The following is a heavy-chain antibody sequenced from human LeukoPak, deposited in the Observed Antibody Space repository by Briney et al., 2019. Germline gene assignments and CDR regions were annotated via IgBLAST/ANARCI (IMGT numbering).Heavy chain of an antibody. D-gene: IGHD3-22*01. CDR1: GGSISSSSYY. V-gene: IGHV4-39*01. Sequence: SETLSLTCTVSGGSISSSSYYWGWIRQPPGKGLEWIGSIYYSGSTYYNPSLKSRVTIPVDTSKNQFSLKLSSVTAADTAVYYCARQLTPNDYYDSSGYLFDYWGQGTLVTVSS. CDR3: ARQLTPNDYYDSSGYLFDY. J-gene: IGHJ4*02. CDR2: IYYSGST.